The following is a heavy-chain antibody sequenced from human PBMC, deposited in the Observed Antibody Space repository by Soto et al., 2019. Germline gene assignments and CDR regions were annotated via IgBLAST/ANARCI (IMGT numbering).Heavy chain of an antibody. J-gene: IGHJ4*02. CDR2: ISGSGGST. Sequence: GGSLRLSCAASGFTFSSYAMSWVRQAPGKGLKWVSAISGSGGSTYYADSVKGRFTISRDNSKNTLYLQMNSLRAEDTAVYYCATGREPIVGAPRGFDYWGQGTLVTVSS. V-gene: IGHV3-23*01. CDR1: GFTFSSYA. D-gene: IGHD1-26*01. CDR3: ATGREPIVGAPRGFDY.